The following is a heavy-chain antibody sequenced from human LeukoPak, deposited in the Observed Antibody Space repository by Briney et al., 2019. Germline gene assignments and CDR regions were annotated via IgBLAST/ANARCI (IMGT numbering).Heavy chain of an antibody. V-gene: IGHV3-23*01. CDR3: AKINYDNSGYYSLFDY. CDR2: ISGSGGST. D-gene: IGHD3-22*01. CDR1: GFTFSSYA. J-gene: IGHJ4*02. Sequence: GGSLRLSCAASGFTFSSYAMSWVRQAPGKGLEWVSAISGSGGSTYYADSVKGRFTISRDNSKNTLYLQMDSLRAEDTAVYYCAKINYDNSGYYSLFDYWGQGTLVTVSS.